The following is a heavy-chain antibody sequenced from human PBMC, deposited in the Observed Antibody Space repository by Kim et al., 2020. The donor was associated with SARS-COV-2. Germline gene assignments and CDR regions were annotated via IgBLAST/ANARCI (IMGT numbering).Heavy chain of an antibody. J-gene: IGHJ4*02. Sequence: GGSLRLSCAASGFRFGTFEMSWGRQTPGKGLEWVSTISPNGARTYYADSVRGRFSISRDNSQNTLYLQMSSLRVDETAVYFCAKGSLFDWWGQGTLVTSP. CDR1: GFRFGTFE. D-gene: IGHD1-26*01. V-gene: IGHV3-23*01. CDR3: AKGSLFDW. CDR2: ISPNGART.